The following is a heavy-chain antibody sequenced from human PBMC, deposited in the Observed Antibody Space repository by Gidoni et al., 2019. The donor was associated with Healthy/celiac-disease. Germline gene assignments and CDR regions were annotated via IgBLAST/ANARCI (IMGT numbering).Heavy chain of an antibody. V-gene: IGHV3-21*01. D-gene: IGHD1-7*01. CDR2: ISSSSSYI. Sequence: EVQLVESGGGLVKPGGSLRLSCAASGTTFGSYSMNWVRQAPGKGLEWVSSISSSSSYIYYADSVKGRFTISRDNAKNALYLQMNSLRAEDTAVYYCARVGTKIAGTTEWWGQGTLVTVSS. CDR3: ARVGTKIAGTTEW. CDR1: GTTFGSYS. J-gene: IGHJ4*02.